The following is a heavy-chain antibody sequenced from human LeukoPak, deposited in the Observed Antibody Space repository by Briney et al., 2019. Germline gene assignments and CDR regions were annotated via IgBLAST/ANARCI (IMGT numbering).Heavy chain of an antibody. D-gene: IGHD6-19*01. CDR3: ARVAPSGAYDS. Sequence: SETLSLTCTVSSGSISTYYWSWIRQRPGKGLEWIGYIYYSGSANYSPSLKSRITISVDTSKNQFSLNLSSVTAADTAVYYCARVAPSGAYDSWGQGTLVTVSS. J-gene: IGHJ4*02. V-gene: IGHV4-59*01. CDR1: SGSISTYY. CDR2: IYYSGSA.